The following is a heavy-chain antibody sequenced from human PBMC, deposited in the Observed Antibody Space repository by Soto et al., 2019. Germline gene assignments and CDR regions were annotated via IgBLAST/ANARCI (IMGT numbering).Heavy chain of an antibody. Sequence: GVGWIRQPPGKALEWLALIYWNDDKRYSPSRKSRLTITKDTSKNQVVLTMTNMDPVDTATYYCAHKITVSRGQYFDYRGQGTLVTGSS. D-gene: IGHD3-16*01. CDR2: IYWNDDK. CDR1: G. CDR3: AHKITVSRGQYFDY. V-gene: IGHV2-5*01. J-gene: IGHJ4*02.